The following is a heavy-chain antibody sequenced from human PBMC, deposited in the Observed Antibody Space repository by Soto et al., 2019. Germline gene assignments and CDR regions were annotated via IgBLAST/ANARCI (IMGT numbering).Heavy chain of an antibody. J-gene: IGHJ4*02. CDR1: GGSISGSY. D-gene: IGHD6-19*01. V-gene: IGHV4-59*01. CDR2: IYYSGST. CDR3: ARDWAGTTRLDY. Sequence: QVQLQESGPGLVKPSETLSLTCTVSGGSISGSYWSWIRQPPGKGLEWIGYIYYSGSTNYNPSLKSRVTISIDTSNHHFSLKLSSVTAADTAVYYCARDWAGTTRLDYCGQRTLVTVAS.